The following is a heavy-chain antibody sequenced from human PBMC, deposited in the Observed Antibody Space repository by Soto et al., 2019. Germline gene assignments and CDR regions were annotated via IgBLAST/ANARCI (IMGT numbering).Heavy chain of an antibody. CDR3: AIHARDFGRTAAGPGMDV. V-gene: IGHV3-30*03. CDR1: GFTFTDYG. D-gene: IGHD4-17*01. Sequence: PGGSLRLSCATSGFTFTDYGIHWVRQAPGKGLEWVAALSYDGTNEYYADSVKGRFTLSRDNSESTVSLQMNSLRAEDTAVYYCAIHARDFGRTAAGPGMDVWGQGTTVTVSS. J-gene: IGHJ6*02. CDR2: LSYDGTNE.